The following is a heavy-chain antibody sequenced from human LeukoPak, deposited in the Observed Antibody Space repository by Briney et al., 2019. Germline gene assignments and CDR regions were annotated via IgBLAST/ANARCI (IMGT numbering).Heavy chain of an antibody. J-gene: IGHJ6*02. CDR2: IYHSGST. D-gene: IGHD4-23*01. Sequence: SETLSLTCAVSGGSISSGGYSWSWIRQPPGKGLEWIGYIYHSGSTYYNPSLKSRVTISVDTSKNQFSLKLSSVTAADTAVYYCARQPYGGNRYYYYYGMDVWGQGTTVTVSS. CDR1: GGSISSGGYS. CDR3: ARQPYGGNRYYYYYGMDV. V-gene: IGHV4-30-2*02.